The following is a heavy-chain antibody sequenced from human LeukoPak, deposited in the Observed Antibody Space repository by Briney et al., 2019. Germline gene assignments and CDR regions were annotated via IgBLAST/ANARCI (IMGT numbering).Heavy chain of an antibody. V-gene: IGHV1-18*04. D-gene: IGHD3-9*01. J-gene: IGHJ6*04. Sequence: ASVKVSCKASGYTFTSYGISWVRQAPGQGLEWMGWISAYNGNTNYAQKLQGRVTMTTDTSTSTAYMELRSLRSDDTAVYYCARWTLTGLVYYYYGMDVWGKGTTVTVSS. CDR1: GYTFTSYG. CDR3: ARWTLTGLVYYYYGMDV. CDR2: ISAYNGNT.